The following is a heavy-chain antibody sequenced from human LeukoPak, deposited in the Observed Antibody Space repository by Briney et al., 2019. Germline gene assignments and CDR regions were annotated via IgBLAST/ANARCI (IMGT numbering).Heavy chain of an antibody. CDR2: IYHSGST. V-gene: IGHV4-38-2*02. Sequence: SETLSLTCTVSGYSISSGYYWDWIRQPPGKGLEWIGSIYHSGSTNYNPSLKSRVTISVDTSKNQFSLKVSSVTAADTAVYYCARVRGYCTNTSCYVWFDPWGQGTLVTVSS. J-gene: IGHJ5*02. CDR1: GYSISSGYY. D-gene: IGHD2-2*03. CDR3: ARVRGYCTNTSCYVWFDP.